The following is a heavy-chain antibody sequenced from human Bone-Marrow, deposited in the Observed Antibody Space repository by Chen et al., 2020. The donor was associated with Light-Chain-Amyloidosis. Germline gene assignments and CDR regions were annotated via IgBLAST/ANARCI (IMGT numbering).Heavy chain of an antibody. Sequence: QVQLVQSGSELKKPGASVKISCKASGFTFTTYAMTWVRQAPGQGLEWMGWINTQTGHPTYAQGFTGRFVFSLDTYVSTASLHISSLKAEDTAVYYCARVDFWTGYYSTFDYWGQGTLVTVSS. V-gene: IGHV7-4-1*02. CDR2: INTQTGHP. J-gene: IGHJ4*02. CDR3: ARVDFWTGYYSTFDY. CDR1: GFTFTTYA. D-gene: IGHD3-3*01.